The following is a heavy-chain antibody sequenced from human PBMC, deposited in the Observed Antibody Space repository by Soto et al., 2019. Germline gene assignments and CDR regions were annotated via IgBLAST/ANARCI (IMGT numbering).Heavy chain of an antibody. J-gene: IGHJ6*02. CDR1: GFTCSSCA. CDR2: ISYDGSNK. CDR3: ERGDSAAAAGPYYSYYYGMDV. D-gene: IGHD6-13*01. Sequence: LRRSCAASGFTCSSCAVHWVRQAPGEWLECVAVISYDGSNKYYADSVKGRFTISRDNSKNTLYLQMNRLRAEDTAVYYCERGDSAAAAGPYYSYYYGMDVWGQGTTVTVSS. V-gene: IGHV3-30-3*01.